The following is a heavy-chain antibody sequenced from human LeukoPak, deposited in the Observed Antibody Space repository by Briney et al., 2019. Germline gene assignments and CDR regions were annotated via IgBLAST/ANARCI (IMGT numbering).Heavy chain of an antibody. CDR3: ASFDPTVTTLDY. D-gene: IGHD4-17*01. CDR2: IHYSGST. J-gene: IGHJ4*02. Sequence: SETLSLTCSVSGGSIDTTYWSWIRQPPGKGLEWIGNIHYSGSTNYNSSLKSRVTISVDTSKNQFSLKMISVTTADTAVYFCASFDPTVTTLDYWGQGTLVTVSS. CDR1: GGSIDTTY. V-gene: IGHV4-59*01.